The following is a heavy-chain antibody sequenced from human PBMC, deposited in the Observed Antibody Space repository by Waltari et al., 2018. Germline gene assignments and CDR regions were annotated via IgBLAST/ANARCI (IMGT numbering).Heavy chain of an antibody. CDR1: GYTFTSYE. D-gene: IGHD7-27*01. CDR2: MNPHSGKS. V-gene: IGHV1-8*03. Sequence: QVQLVQSGAEVRKPGASVKVSCKASGYTFTSYEINWVRQATGQGLEWGGWMNPHSGKSGSAQEFQGRVSFTSNTSISTAYMELSSLTSEDTAVYYCVRGLTGDFDYWGQGTLVTVSS. J-gene: IGHJ4*02. CDR3: VRGLTGDFDY.